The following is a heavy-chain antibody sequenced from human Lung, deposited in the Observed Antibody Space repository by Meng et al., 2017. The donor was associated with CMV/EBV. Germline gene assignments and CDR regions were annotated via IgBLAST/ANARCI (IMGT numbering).Heavy chain of an antibody. CDR2: ISGSGSTV. CDR1: GFTFIDYS. V-gene: IGHV3-11*01. J-gene: IGHJ4*02. D-gene: IGHD4-11*01. CDR3: ARLYREVDY. Sequence: GESLKISCAASGFTFIDYSMGWIRQAPGKGLEWVSYISGSGSTVYYADSVKGRFTISRDNAKNSLYLQMNSLRAEDTAVYYCARLYREVDYWGQGTLVNVSS.